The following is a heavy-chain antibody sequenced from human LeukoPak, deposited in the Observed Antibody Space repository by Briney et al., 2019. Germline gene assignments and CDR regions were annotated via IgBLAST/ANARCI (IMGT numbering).Heavy chain of an antibody. D-gene: IGHD3-9*01. CDR1: GFTFSNYA. CDR2: ISVSGGTI. V-gene: IGHV3-23*01. CDR3: AAQYYDILTGRPYNWFDP. J-gene: IGHJ5*02. Sequence: GGSLRLSCAASGFTFSNYAMNWVRQAPGKGLEWVSAISVSGGTINYADSVKGRFTISRDNSKNTLYLQMNSLRAEDTAVYYCAAQYYDILTGRPYNWFDPWGQGTLVTVSS.